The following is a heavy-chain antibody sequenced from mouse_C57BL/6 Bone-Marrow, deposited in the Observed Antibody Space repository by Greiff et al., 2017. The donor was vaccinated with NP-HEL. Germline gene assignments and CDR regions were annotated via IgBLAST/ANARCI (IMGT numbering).Heavy chain of an antibody. CDR3: ARRWFYYDYDDWYFDV. CDR1: GYTFTSYW. J-gene: IGHJ1*03. Sequence: QVQLQQPGAELVKPGASVKMSCKASGYTFTSYWITWVKQRPGQGLEWIGDIYPGSGSTNYNEKFKSKATLTVDTSSSTAYMQLSSLTSEDSAVYYCARRWFYYDYDDWYFDVWGTGTTVTVSS. D-gene: IGHD2-4*01. CDR2: IYPGSGST. V-gene: IGHV1-55*01.